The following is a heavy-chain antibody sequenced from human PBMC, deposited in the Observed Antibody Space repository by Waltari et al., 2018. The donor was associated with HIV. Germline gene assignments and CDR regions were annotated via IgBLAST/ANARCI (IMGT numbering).Heavy chain of an antibody. CDR1: GYTFTTYS. J-gene: IGHJ5*02. D-gene: IGHD3-16*01. CDR3: ARGNTLANWFDP. CDR2: ISTNTGNP. V-gene: IGHV7-4-1*02. Sequence: QVQLVQSGSESKKPGASVRVSCKASGYTFTTYSMTWVRQAPGQGLEWMGWISTNTGNPTYAKCFTGRSVVSLDTSVSTAYLQISSLKPEDTTVYYCARGNTLANWFDPWGQGTLVTVSS.